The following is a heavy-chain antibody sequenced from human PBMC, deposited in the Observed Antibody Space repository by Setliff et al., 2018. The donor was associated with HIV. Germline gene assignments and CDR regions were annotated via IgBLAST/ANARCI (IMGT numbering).Heavy chain of an antibody. CDR1: GYTFTTYS. J-gene: IGHJ4*02. CDR2: INPSGGST. V-gene: IGHV1-46*01. D-gene: IGHD1-26*01. CDR3: ARRTGGSGSPLLW. Sequence: ASVKVSCKASGYTFTTYSMHWVRQAPGQGLEWMGIINPSGGSTSYAQKFQGRVAMTRDTSLSTAYMELSSLTSEDTAVYYCARRTGGSGSPLLWWGQGPLVTVSS.